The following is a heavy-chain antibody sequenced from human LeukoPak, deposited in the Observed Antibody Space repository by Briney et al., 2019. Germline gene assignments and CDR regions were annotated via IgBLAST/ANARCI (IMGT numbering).Heavy chain of an antibody. CDR2: IYYSGST. D-gene: IGHD6-6*01. CDR3: ARQEYSSSSFDY. Sequence: SETLSLTCTVSGGSISSYYWSWIRQPPGKGLEWIGYIYYSGSTNYNPSLKSRVTISVDTSKNQFSPKLSSVTAADTAVYYCARQEYSSSSFDYWGQGTLVTVSS. V-gene: IGHV4-59*08. J-gene: IGHJ4*02. CDR1: GGSISSYY.